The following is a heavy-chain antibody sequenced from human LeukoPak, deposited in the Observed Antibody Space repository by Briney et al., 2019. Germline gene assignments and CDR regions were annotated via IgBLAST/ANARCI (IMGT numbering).Heavy chain of an antibody. Sequence: PSETLSLTCTVSGGSISSYYWSWIRQPPGKGLEWIGYIYYSGSTNYNPSLKSRVTISVDTSKNQFSLKLSSVAAADTAMYYCARDSYDSSGNYRSFDYWGQGTQVTVSS. CDR2: IYYSGST. CDR1: GGSISSYY. V-gene: IGHV4-59*01. D-gene: IGHD3-22*01. J-gene: IGHJ4*02. CDR3: ARDSYDSSGNYRSFDY.